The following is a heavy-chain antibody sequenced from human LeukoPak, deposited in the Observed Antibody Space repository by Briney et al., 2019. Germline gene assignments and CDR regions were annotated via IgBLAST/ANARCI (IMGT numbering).Heavy chain of an antibody. CDR2: IYSSGNT. Sequence: SETLSLTLPVSGGSISRHYGSWIRQPAGKGLEWIGRIYSSGNTNYNPSLNSRVTMSVDTSKNQFSLKLTSVTAADTAVYYCARTLTRVAGPYYFDFWGQGTLVTVSS. J-gene: IGHJ4*02. V-gene: IGHV4-4*07. D-gene: IGHD6-19*01. CDR1: GGSISRHY. CDR3: ARTLTRVAGPYYFDF.